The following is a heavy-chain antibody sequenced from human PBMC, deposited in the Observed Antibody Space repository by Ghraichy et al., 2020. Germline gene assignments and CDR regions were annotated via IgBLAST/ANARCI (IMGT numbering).Heavy chain of an antibody. CDR3: ARGLAHGSGSWGNWFDP. V-gene: IGHV3-48*01. Sequence: GGSLRLSCAASGFTFSIYSMNWVRQAPGKGLEWISYISSSSSSIYYADSVKGRFTVSRDNAKNSVFLQMNSLRAEDRAVYYCARGLAHGSGSWGNWFDPRGQGTLVTVSS. J-gene: IGHJ5*02. D-gene: IGHD3-10*01. CDR1: GFTFSIYS. CDR2: ISSSSSSI.